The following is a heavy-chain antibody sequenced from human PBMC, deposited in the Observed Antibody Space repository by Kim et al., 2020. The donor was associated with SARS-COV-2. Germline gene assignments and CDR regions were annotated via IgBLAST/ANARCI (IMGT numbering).Heavy chain of an antibody. Sequence: DSVKGLFTISRDDSKTTLYLQRNSLRAEDTAVYYCAKDSGGGYYYYYGMDVWGQGTTVTVSS. D-gene: IGHD3-10*01. CDR3: AKDSGGGYYYYYGMDV. J-gene: IGHJ6*02. V-gene: IGHV3-23*03.